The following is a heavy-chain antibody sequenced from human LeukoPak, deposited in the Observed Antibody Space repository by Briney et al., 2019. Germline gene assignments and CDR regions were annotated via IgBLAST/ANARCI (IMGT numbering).Heavy chain of an antibody. J-gene: IGHJ5*02. V-gene: IGHV4-30-4*08. D-gene: IGHD3-22*01. CDR3: ARERYYYDSSGPQT. CDR1: GGSISRGDYY. Sequence: TLSLTCTFSGGSISRGDYYWSWIPQPPGKGLEWIGYIYYSGGTYYNPSLKSRVTISVDTSKNQFSLKLSSVTAADTAVYYCARERYYYDSSGPQTWGQGTLVTVSS. CDR2: IYYSGGT.